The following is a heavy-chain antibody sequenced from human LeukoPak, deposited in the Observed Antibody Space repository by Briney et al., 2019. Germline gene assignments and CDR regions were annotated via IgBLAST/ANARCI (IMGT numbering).Heavy chain of an antibody. Sequence: ASVKVSCKASGYTFTGYAMHWVRQAPGQRLEWMGWINAGNGNTKYSQKFQGRVTITRDTSASTAYMELSSLRSEDTAVYYCARGPLTIFGVDPVDYWGQGTLVTVSS. D-gene: IGHD3-3*01. CDR1: GYTFTGYA. CDR2: INAGNGNT. V-gene: IGHV1-3*01. J-gene: IGHJ4*02. CDR3: ARGPLTIFGVDPVDY.